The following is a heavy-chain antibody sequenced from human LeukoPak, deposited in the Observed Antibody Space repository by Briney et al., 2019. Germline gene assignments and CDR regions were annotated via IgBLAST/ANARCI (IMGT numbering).Heavy chain of an antibody. CDR3: ARFLGIGSQRYYFDS. CDR1: GDTVSINNAA. CDR2: AYYRSKWYH. Sequence: SQTLSLTCAVSGDTVSINNAAWSWIRQSPARGLEWLGSAYYRSKWYHDYAVSVRSRVSVNPDTSKNQFSLQLNSVTPEDTAVYYCARFLGIGSQRYYFDSWGQGTLVTVSS. V-gene: IGHV6-1*01. J-gene: IGHJ4*02. D-gene: IGHD6-19*01.